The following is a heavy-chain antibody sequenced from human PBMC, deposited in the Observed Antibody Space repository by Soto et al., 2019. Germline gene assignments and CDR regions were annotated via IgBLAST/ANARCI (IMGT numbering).Heavy chain of an antibody. CDR3: ARRVCSGGSCYSEYYFDY. V-gene: IGHV4-39*01. Sequence: SETLSLTCTVSGGSISSSSYYWGWIRQPPGKGLEWIGSIYYSGSTYYNPSLKSRVTISVDTSKNQFSLKLSSVTAADTAVYYCARRVCSGGSCYSEYYFDYWGQGTLVTVSS. J-gene: IGHJ4*02. D-gene: IGHD2-15*01. CDR2: IYYSGST. CDR1: GGSISSSSYY.